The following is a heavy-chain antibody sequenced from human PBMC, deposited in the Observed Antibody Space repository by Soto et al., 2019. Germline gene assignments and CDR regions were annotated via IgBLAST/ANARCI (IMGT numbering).Heavy chain of an antibody. J-gene: IGHJ6*02. CDR1: GGSISSGGYY. Sequence: SETLSLTCTVSGGSISSGGYYWSWIRQHPGKGLEWIGYIYYSGSTYYNPSLKSRVTISVDTSKNQFSLKLSSVTAADTAVYYCARDRKGYTRLRFLEPQAYYYYGMDVWGQGTTVTVSS. D-gene: IGHD3-3*01. V-gene: IGHV4-31*03. CDR3: ARDRKGYTRLRFLEPQAYYYYGMDV. CDR2: IYYSGST.